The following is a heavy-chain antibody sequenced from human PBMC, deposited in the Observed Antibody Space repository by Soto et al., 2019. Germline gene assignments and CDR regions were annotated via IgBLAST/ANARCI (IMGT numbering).Heavy chain of an antibody. Sequence: QVQLVESGGGAVLPGTSLRLSCAASGFTFGRYAMHWVRQAPGKGLEWVAVVSYDGTTKFYADSVKGRFTISRDNSDNTLHLEMNSLRVDDTSLYYCARPGPSNSWKEAYFDYWGQGTPVTVSS. V-gene: IGHV3-30-3*01. CDR1: GFTFGRYA. D-gene: IGHD6-13*01. J-gene: IGHJ4*02. CDR3: ARPGPSNSWKEAYFDY. CDR2: VSYDGTTK.